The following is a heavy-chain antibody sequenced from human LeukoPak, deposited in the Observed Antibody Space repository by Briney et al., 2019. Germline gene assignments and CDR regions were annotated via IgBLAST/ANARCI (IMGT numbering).Heavy chain of an antibody. J-gene: IGHJ1*01. CDR1: GLTVSSNY. CDR3: ARDLPDQGAN. CDR2: MYRSDAT. D-gene: IGHD1-14*01. Sequence: GGSLRLSCAAAGLTVSSNYMSWARQAPGKGLEWVSVMYRSDATYYADSVKGRFTTSRDISKNTVYLQMDSLRSEDTAVYYCARDLPDQGANWGQGTLVIVSS. V-gene: IGHV3-53*01.